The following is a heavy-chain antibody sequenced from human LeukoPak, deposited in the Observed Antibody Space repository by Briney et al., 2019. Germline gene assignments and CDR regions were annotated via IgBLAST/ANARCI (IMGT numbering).Heavy chain of an antibody. J-gene: IGHJ4*02. V-gene: IGHV3-48*01. CDR3: ARASYDSDFWSGYYTR. D-gene: IGHD3-3*01. Sequence: GGSLRLSCAASGFTFSSYSMNWVRQAPGKGLEWVSYISSSSSTIYYADSVKDRFTISRDNAKNSLYLQMNSLRAEDTAVYYCARASYDSDFWSGYYTRWGQGTLVTVSS. CDR1: GFTFSSYS. CDR2: ISSSSSTI.